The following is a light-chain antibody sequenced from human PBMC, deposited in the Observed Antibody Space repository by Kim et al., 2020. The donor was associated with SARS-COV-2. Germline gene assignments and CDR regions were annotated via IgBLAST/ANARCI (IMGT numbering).Light chain of an antibody. CDR2: SDN. CDR3: ATWDDSLNGVV. CDR1: SSNIGSNT. V-gene: IGLV1-44*01. Sequence: ELTQPPSASGIPGQRVTISCSGSSSNIGSNTVNWYQQLPGTAPKLLIYSDNQWPSGVPDRFSGSKSGTSASLAISGLQSEDEADYYCATWDDSLNGVVFGGGTQLTVL. J-gene: IGLJ2*01.